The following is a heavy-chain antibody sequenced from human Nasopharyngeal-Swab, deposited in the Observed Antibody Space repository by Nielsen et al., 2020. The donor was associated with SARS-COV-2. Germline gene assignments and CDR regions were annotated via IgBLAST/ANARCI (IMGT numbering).Heavy chain of an antibody. CDR3: ARTKWLRFGYYYGMDV. V-gene: IGHV3-11*06. J-gene: IGHJ6*02. D-gene: IGHD5-12*01. CDR2: ISGSSSRS. Sequence: RQAPGKGLEWVSYISGSSSRSNHADSVKGRFTISRDNAKNSLYLQMNSLRAEDTAVYYCARTKWLRFGYYYGMDVWGQGTTVTVSS.